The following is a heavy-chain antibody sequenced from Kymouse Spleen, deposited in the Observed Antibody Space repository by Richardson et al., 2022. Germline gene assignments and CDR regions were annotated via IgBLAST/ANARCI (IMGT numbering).Heavy chain of an antibody. D-gene: IGHD1-14*01,IGHD3-16*02. J-gene: IGHJ4*02. Sequence: EVQLVESGGGLVQPGGSLRLSCAASGFTFSSYWMHWVRQAPGKGLVWVSRINSDGSSTSYADSVKGRFTISRDNAKNTLYLQMNSLRAEDTAVYYCARDNNQSKYRTHFDYWGQGTLVTVSS. V-gene: IGHV3-74*01. CDR1: GFTFSSYW. CDR3: ARDNNQSKYRTHFDY. CDR2: INSDGSST.